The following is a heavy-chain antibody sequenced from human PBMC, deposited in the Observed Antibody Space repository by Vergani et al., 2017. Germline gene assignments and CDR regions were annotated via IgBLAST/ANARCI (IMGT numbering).Heavy chain of an antibody. J-gene: IGHJ3*02. CDR3: ARGGLPDAFDI. CDR2: IFHTGLT. D-gene: IGHD3-10*01. V-gene: IGHV4-38-2*02. CDR1: GYSISRGYF. Sequence: QVQLQESGPGLVRPPETLSLTCSVSGYSISRGYFWGWFRQPPAKGLEWIGNIFHTGLTYRNPSLRSRVAISVDTSRNQFSLKLRSVTAADTAAYFCARGGLPDAFDIWGQGTLVTVSS.